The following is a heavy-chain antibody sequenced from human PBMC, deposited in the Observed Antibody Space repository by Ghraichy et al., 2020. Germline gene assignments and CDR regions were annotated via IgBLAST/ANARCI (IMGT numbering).Heavy chain of an antibody. V-gene: IGHV3-23*01. CDR2: ISGSGGST. CDR3: AKDPIGNYDFWSGYYYFDY. D-gene: IGHD3-3*01. Sequence: GGSLRLSCAASGFTFSSYAMSWVRQAPGKGLEWVSGISGSGGSTYYADSVKGRFTISRDNSKNTLFLQMNSLRAEDTAVYYCAKDPIGNYDFWSGYYYFDYWGQGTLVTVSS. J-gene: IGHJ4*02. CDR1: GFTFSSYA.